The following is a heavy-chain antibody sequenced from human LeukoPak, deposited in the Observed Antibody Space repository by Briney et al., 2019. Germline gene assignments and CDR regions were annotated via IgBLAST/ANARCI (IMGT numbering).Heavy chain of an antibody. CDR3: ARLNYYFDC. CDR2: IYYSGST. D-gene: IGHD1-1*01. CDR1: GGSISSSSYY. V-gene: IGHV4-39*01. Sequence: SETLSLTCTVSGGSISSSSYYWGWIRQPPGKGLEWIGGIYYSGSTYYNPSLKSRVTISVDTSKNQFSLKLSSVTAADTAVYYCARLNYYFDCWGQGTLVTVSS. J-gene: IGHJ4*02.